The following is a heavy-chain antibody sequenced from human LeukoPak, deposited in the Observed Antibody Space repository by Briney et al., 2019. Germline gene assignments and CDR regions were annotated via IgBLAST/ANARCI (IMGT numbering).Heavy chain of an antibody. V-gene: IGHV3-33*01. J-gene: IGHJ5*02. CDR1: GFSFSSYG. D-gene: IGHD3-10*01. CDR2: IWYDGSNK. CDR3: AGDSYQDYYGRFDP. Sequence: GGSLRLSCAASGFSFSSYGMHWVRQVPGKGLEWVAVIWYDGSNKYYADSVKGRFTISRDNSKNTLYLQMNSLRAEDTAVYYCAGDSYQDYYGRFDPWGQGTLVIVSS.